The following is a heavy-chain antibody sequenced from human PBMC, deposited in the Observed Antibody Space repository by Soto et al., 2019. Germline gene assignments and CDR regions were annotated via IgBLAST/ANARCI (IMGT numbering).Heavy chain of an antibody. J-gene: IGHJ4*02. CDR1: GGTFSSYA. CDR2: IIPIFGTA. CDR3: ARDGPSGSFDY. Sequence: VASVKVSCKASGGTFSSYAISWVRQAPGQGLEWMGGIIPIFGTANYAQKFQGRVTITADESTSTAYMELGSLRSEDTAVYYCARDGPSGSFDYWGQGTLVTVSS. V-gene: IGHV1-69*13. D-gene: IGHD1-26*01.